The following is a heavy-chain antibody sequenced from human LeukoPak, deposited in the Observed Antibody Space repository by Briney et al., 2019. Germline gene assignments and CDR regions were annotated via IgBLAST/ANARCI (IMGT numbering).Heavy chain of an antibody. Sequence: GASVKVSCKASGYTFISYGISWVRQAPGQGLEWRGWISAYNGNTKYAQKLQGRVSITTDTSTSTGPMKLTRLRPADTAVYYCARYHFGYDQWGQGTLVTVSS. J-gene: IGHJ4*02. D-gene: IGHD3-10*01. CDR2: ISAYNGNT. V-gene: IGHV1-18*01. CDR3: ARYHFGYDQ. CDR1: GYTFISYG.